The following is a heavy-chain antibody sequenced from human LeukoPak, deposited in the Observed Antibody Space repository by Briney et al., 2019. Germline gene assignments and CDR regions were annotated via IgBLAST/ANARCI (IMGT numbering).Heavy chain of an antibody. V-gene: IGHV1-8*01. CDR2: MNPNSGST. Sequence: ASVKVSCKASGYTFTSYDINWVRQATGQGLEWMGWMNPNSGSTGYAQKFQGRVTMTRNTSISTAYMELSSLRSEDTAVYYCARVPQLEDHDAFDIWGQGTMVTVSS. CDR1: GYTFTSYD. CDR3: ARVPQLEDHDAFDI. D-gene: IGHD6-13*01. J-gene: IGHJ3*02.